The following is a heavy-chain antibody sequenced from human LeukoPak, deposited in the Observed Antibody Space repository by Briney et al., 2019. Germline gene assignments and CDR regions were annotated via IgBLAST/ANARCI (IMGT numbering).Heavy chain of an antibody. CDR3: ARVASSSDYYYYYMDV. CDR2: IIPIFGTV. J-gene: IGHJ6*03. D-gene: IGHD6-6*01. CDR1: GGTFSSYA. V-gene: IGHV1-69*01. Sequence: SVKVSCKASGGTFSSYAISWVRQAPGQGLEWMGGIIPIFGTVNYAQKFQGRVTITADESTSTAYMELSSLRSEDTAVYYCARVASSSDYYYYYMDVWGKGTTVTVSS.